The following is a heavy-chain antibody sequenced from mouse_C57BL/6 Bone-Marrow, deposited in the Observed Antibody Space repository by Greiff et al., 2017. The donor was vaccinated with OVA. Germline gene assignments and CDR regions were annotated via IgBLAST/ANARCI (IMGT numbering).Heavy chain of an antibody. Sequence: QVQLQQSGAELVRPGTSVKVSCKASGYAFTNYLIEWVKQRPGQGLEWIGVINPGSGGTNYNEKFKGKATLNADKSSSTAYMQLSSLTSEDSAVYFCGRKITTVKGGYFDYWGQGTTLTVSS. CDR3: GRKITTVKGGYFDY. CDR1: GYAFTNYL. V-gene: IGHV1-54*01. J-gene: IGHJ2*01. CDR2: INPGSGGT. D-gene: IGHD1-1*01.